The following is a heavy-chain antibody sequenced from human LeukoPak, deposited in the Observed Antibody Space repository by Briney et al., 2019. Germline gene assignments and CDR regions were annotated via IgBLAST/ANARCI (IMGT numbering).Heavy chain of an antibody. CDR1: GGSLSTTNYY. V-gene: IGHV4-39*07. D-gene: IGHD6-13*01. J-gene: IGHJ3*02. CDR3: ARDLAAAGTDAFDI. Sequence: SETLSLTCIVSGGSLSTTNYYWGWIRQPPGTGLEWIGNIFYSGSTYYSPSLKSRVTISLDTSRNQFSLKLNSVTAADTAVFYCARDLAAAGTDAFDIWGQGTMVTVSS. CDR2: IFYSGST.